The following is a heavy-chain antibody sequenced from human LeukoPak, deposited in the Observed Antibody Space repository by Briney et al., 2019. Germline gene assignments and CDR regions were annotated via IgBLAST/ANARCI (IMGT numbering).Heavy chain of an antibody. D-gene: IGHD2-8*01. J-gene: IGHJ5*02. Sequence: GASVKASCKASGYSFSSYEINWVRQAPGQGLEWMGWMNPGSGSTGHLEKFGGRLTMSRNTAINTAYMELSSLRSDDTAICYCARGRKREFGDWTNIWFDPWGQGTLVTVSS. V-gene: IGHV1-8*02. CDR2: MNPGSGST. CDR3: ARGRKREFGDWTNIWFDP. CDR1: GYSFSSYE.